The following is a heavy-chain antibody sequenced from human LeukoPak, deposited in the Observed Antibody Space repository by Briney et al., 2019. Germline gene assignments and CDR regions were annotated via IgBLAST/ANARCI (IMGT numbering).Heavy chain of an antibody. J-gene: IGHJ4*02. CDR2: IWFDGSNK. V-gene: IGHV3-33*06. CDR1: GFTFSSYG. CDR3: AKDPYASGSYPSDY. Sequence: QPGRSLRLSCAASGFTFSSYGMHWVRQAPGKGLEWVAVIWFDGSNKYYADSVKGRFTISRDNSKNTLYLEMNSLRVEDTAIYYCAKDPYASGSYPSDYWGQGTLVAVSS. D-gene: IGHD3-10*01.